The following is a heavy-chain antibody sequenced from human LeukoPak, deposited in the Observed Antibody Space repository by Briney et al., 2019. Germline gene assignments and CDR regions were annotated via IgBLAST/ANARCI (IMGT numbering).Heavy chain of an antibody. J-gene: IGHJ5*02. D-gene: IGHD3-16*02. CDR3: ARDENGYVWGSFRA. V-gene: IGHV4-39*07. CDR1: GGSISRGTYY. Sequence: SETLSLTCTVSGGSISRGTYYWGWIRQPPGKGLEWIGSIYYSGSTYYNPSLESRVTMSLDTSKNQFSLKLSSVTAADTAVYYCARDENGYVWGSFRAWGQGTLVTVSS. CDR2: IYYSGST.